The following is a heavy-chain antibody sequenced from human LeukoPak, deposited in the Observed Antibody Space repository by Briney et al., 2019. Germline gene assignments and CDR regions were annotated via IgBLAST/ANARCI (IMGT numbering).Heavy chain of an antibody. CDR3: ARLSRPRAFDY. Sequence: SETLSLTCSVSGGSISSSSYYWGWIRQPPGKGLEWIGSIYYSGSTYYNPSLKSRVTISVDTSKNQFSLKLSSVTAADTAVYYCARLSRPRAFDYWGQGTLVTVSS. J-gene: IGHJ4*02. CDR2: IYYSGST. V-gene: IGHV4-39*01. CDR1: GGSISSSSYY.